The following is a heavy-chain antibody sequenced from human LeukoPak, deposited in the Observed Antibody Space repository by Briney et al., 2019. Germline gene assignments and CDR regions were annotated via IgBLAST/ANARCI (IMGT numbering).Heavy chain of an antibody. CDR3: ARSSTYYYDSSGYYYVEGKKYYFDY. V-gene: IGHV4-59*01. D-gene: IGHD3-22*01. CDR2: IYYSGST. CDR1: GGSISSYY. Sequence: PSETLSLTCTVSGGSISSYYWSWIRQPPGKGLEWIGYIYYSGSTNYNPSLKSRVTISVDTSKNQFSLKLSSVTAADTAVYYCARSSTYYYDSSGYYYVEGKKYYFDYWGQGTLVTVSS. J-gene: IGHJ4*02.